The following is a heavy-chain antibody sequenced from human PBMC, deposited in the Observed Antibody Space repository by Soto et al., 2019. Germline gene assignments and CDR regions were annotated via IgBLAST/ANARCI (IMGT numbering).Heavy chain of an antibody. J-gene: IGHJ6*02. Sequence: QMQLVQSGPEVKKPGTSVKVSCKASGFTFTSSAVQWVRQARGQRLEWTGWIVVGSGNTNYAQKFQERVTITRDMSTSTAYMELRSLRSEDTAVYYCAVGYSDYDFAVAGGYYYGMDVWGQGTTVTVSS. CDR2: IVVGSGNT. V-gene: IGHV1-58*01. CDR1: GFTFTSSA. D-gene: IGHD5-12*01. CDR3: AVGYSDYDFAVAGGYYYGMDV.